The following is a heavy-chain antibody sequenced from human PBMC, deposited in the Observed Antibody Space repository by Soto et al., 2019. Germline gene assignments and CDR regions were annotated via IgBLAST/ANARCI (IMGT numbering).Heavy chain of an antibody. CDR3: ARDAGFPYDH. V-gene: IGHV4-59*01. J-gene: IGHJ4*01. Sequence: PEKLPHTCTVSGAAITITNCSWHRLPPGKWREWGGYIYYSGSTTYNPPLKSRVTMSADTSKDQFSLKLNSVTAADTAVYYCARDAGFPYDHWGPGSLVT. CDR2: IYYSGST. CDR1: GAAITITN.